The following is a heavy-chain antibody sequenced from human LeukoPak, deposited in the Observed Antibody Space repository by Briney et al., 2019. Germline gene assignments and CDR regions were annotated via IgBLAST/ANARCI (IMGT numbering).Heavy chain of an antibody. CDR3: ARDGGDCSGDSCYVDY. J-gene: IGHJ4*02. D-gene: IGHD2-15*01. Sequence: GGSLRLSCAASGFTFSSYEMNWVRQAPGKGLEWVSYISGSGITIYYADSVKGRFTISRDNAKNSLYLQMNSLRAEDTALYYCARDGGDCSGDSCYVDYWGQGTLVTVSS. V-gene: IGHV3-48*03. CDR1: GFTFSSYE. CDR2: ISGSGITI.